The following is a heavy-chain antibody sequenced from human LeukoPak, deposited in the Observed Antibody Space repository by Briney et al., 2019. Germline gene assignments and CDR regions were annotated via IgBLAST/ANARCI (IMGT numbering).Heavy chain of an antibody. CDR1: GGSISSSSYY. V-gene: IGHV4-39*01. Sequence: PSETLSLTCTVSGGSISSSSYYWGWIRQPPGKGLEWIGSIYYSGSTYYNPSLKSRVTISVDTSKNQFSLRLSSVTAADTAVYYCASRYMVRGVIWASRPYYFGYWGQGTLVTVSS. J-gene: IGHJ4*02. CDR3: ASRYMVRGVIWASRPYYFGY. D-gene: IGHD3-10*01. CDR2: IYYSGST.